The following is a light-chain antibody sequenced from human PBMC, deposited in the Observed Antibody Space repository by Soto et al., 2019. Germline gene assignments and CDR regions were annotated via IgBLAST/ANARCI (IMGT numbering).Light chain of an antibody. CDR1: QSVSGY. V-gene: IGKV3-11*01. CDR3: QHRGKWPRT. J-gene: IGKJ2*01. Sequence: EIVLTQSPATLSLSPGERATLSCRASQSVSGYLAWYQQKPGQAPRLLIYGASNRATGIPARFSGSGSGTDFSLTISSLESEDFAVYYCQHRGKWPRTFGQGTKLEIK. CDR2: GAS.